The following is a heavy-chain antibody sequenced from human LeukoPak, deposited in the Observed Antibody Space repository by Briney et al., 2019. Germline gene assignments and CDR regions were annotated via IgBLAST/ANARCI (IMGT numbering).Heavy chain of an antibody. CDR2: IAHSGNGM. CDR3: ARGHYEMGV. V-gene: IGHV3-11*01. J-gene: IGHJ6*02. Sequence: CGSLRLSCAASGFTFSDYYMTWIRQAPGKGLEWVSHIAHSGNGMWYADAVKGRFTISRDNAKNLLFLQMDSLRAEDTAVYYCARGHYEMGVWGQGTTVIVSS. CDR1: GFTFSDYY.